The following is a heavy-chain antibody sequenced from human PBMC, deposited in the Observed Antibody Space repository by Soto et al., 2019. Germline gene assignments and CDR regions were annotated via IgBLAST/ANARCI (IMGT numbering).Heavy chain of an antibody. Sequence: GGSLRLSCAASGFTFSGSAMHWVRQASGKGLEWVGRIRSKANSYATAYAASVKGRFTISRDDSKNTAYLQMNSLKTEDTAVYYCTRPLYPGIAAATPTYYYYYGMDVWGQGTTVTVSS. J-gene: IGHJ6*02. CDR2: IRSKANSYAT. V-gene: IGHV3-73*01. CDR3: TRPLYPGIAAATPTYYYYYGMDV. CDR1: GFTFSGSA. D-gene: IGHD6-13*01.